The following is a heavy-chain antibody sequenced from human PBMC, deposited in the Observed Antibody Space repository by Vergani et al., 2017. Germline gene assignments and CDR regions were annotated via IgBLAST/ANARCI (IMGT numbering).Heavy chain of an antibody. CDR3: AQAYCDHRLLVVGDYDGMDV. J-gene: IGHJ6*04. CDR2: INTNTGKA. D-gene: IGHD2-21*01. Sequence: QVQLVQSGAEVKTPGASVNVSCKASGDTFGSSVVNWVRPAPGQGLEWMRKINTNTGKAVYAPHFRGRSGFSLDTSANTAYLQIHSLNDGDSGVCYCAQAYCDHRLLVVGDYDGMDVWSGGTTVVVSS. CDR1: GDTFGSSV. V-gene: IGHV7-4-1*01.